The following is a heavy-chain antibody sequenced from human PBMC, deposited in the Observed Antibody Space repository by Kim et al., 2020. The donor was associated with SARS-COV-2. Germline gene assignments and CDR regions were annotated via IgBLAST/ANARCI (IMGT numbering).Heavy chain of an antibody. D-gene: IGHD2-21*01. Sequence: GGSLRLSCAARGFSLSAYEMNWVRQAPGKGLEWISYISSSGGNTYYAASVKGRFAISRDNAKNSLYLQMDSLRVEDTAVYYCARDSSCDSTNCYTPNWLDSWGQGTLVTVSS. V-gene: IGHV3-48*03. CDR2: ISSSGGNT. J-gene: IGHJ5*01. CDR3: ARDSSCDSTNCYTPNWLDS. CDR1: GFSLSAYE.